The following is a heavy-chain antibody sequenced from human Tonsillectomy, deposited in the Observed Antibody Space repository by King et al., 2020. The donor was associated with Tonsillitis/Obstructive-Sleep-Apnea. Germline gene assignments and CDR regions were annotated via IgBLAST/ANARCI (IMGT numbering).Heavy chain of an antibody. CDR3: ARRSGVGATTAYN. CDR1: GYSFTTYW. D-gene: IGHD1-26*01. V-gene: IGHV5-51*03. Sequence: QLVQSGAEVKKPGESLKISCKGSGYSFTTYWIGWVRQMPGKGLEWMGIIYPGDSDTRYSPSFQGQVTISADKSISTAYLQWSSLKAPDTTMYYCARRSGVGATTAYNWGQGALVTVSS. CDR2: IYPGDSDT. J-gene: IGHJ4*02.